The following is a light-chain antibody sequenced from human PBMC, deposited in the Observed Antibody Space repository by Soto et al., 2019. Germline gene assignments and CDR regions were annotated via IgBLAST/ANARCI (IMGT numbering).Light chain of an antibody. CDR3: QQYGSSTLRT. CDR2: GAS. CDR1: QSVSSSY. V-gene: IGKV3-20*01. J-gene: IGKJ1*01. Sequence: EIVLTQSPGTLSFSPGERATLSCRASQSVSSSYLAWYQQKPGQAPRLLIYGASSSATGIPDRFSGSGSGTDLTLTISSLEPEDFAVYYCQQYGSSTLRTFGQATNVDIK.